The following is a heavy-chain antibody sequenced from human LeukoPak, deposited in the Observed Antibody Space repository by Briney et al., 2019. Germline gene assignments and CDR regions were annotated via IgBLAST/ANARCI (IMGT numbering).Heavy chain of an antibody. CDR1: GGSISTYY. D-gene: IGHD1-26*01. V-gene: IGHV4-59*08. J-gene: IGHJ1*01. CDR3: ARRDVAGATTDYFQH. Sequence: PSETLSLTCTVSGGSISTYYWSWIRQPPGKGLEWIGYIYYSGSANYNPSLKSRVTISVDTSKNQFSLKLGSVTAADTAVYYCARRDVAGATTDYFQHWGQGTLVTVSS. CDR2: IYYSGSA.